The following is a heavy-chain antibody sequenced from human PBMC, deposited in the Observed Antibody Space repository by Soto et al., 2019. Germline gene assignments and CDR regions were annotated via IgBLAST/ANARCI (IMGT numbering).Heavy chain of an antibody. CDR2: IYYSGST. CDR3: ARVYRPIVGYNWFDP. CDR1: GGSISSGGYY. Sequence: ASETLSLTCTVSGGSISSGGYYWSWIRQHPGKGLEWIGYIYYSGSTYYNPSLKSRVTISVDTSKNQFSLKLSSVTAADTAVYFCARVYRPIVGYNWFDPWGQGTLVTVSS. V-gene: IGHV4-31*03. D-gene: IGHD1-26*01. J-gene: IGHJ5*02.